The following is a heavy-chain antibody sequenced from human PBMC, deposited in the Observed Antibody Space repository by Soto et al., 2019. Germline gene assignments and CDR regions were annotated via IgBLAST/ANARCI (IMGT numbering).Heavy chain of an antibody. V-gene: IGHV1-69*02. CDR3: ARAPDYELYYGRDV. Sequence: QVQLVQSGAEVKKPGSSVKVSCKASGGTFSSYTISWVRQAPGQGLEWMGRIIPILGIANYAQKFQGRVTITADKSTSTDYMELSSLRSEDTAVYYCARAPDYELYYGRDVWGQGTTVTVSS. CDR2: IIPILGIA. CDR1: GGTFSSYT. D-gene: IGHD3-22*01. J-gene: IGHJ6*02.